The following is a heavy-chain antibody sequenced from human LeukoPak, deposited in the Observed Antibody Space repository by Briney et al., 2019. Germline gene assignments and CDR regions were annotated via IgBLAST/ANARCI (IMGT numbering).Heavy chain of an antibody. V-gene: IGHV3-74*01. CDR3: ATEETTMTDALDI. CDR2: INSDGSST. J-gene: IGHJ3*02. CDR1: GFTFNSYE. D-gene: IGHD4-17*01. Sequence: TGGSLRLSCAASGFTFNSYEMNWVRQAPGKGLVWVSRINSDGSSTTYADSVKGRFTISRDNAKNTLYLQMNSLRAEDTAVYYCATEETTMTDALDIWGQGTMVTVSS.